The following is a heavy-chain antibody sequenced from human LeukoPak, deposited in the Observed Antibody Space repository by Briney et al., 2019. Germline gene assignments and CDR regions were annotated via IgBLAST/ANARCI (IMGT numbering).Heavy chain of an antibody. V-gene: IGHV5-51*01. Sequence: GESLKISCQGSGYSFTNYWIGWVRQMPGKGLEWMGVIYPDDSDTRYNPSFQGHVTISADKSISSAYLQWSSLKASDTAMYYCARLTTLPPQSPTGIHHCFTSTCPPHFDTWGQGTLVTVSS. CDR3: ARLTTLPPQSPTGIHHCFTSTCPPHFDT. CDR2: IYPDDSDT. J-gene: IGHJ4*02. CDR1: GYSFTNYW. D-gene: IGHD1-1*01.